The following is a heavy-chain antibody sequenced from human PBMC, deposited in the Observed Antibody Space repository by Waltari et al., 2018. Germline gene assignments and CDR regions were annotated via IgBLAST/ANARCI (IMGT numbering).Heavy chain of an antibody. V-gene: IGHV1-69*04. D-gene: IGHD5-18*01. CDR1: GGTFSSYA. CDR2: IIPILGIA. J-gene: IGHJ5*02. CDR3: AREGDSYQFDP. Sequence: QVQLVQSGAEVKKPGSSVKVSCKASGGTFSSYAISWGRQAPGQGLEWMGRIIPILGIANYAQKFQGRVTITADKSTSTAYMELSSLRSEDTAVYYCAREGDSYQFDPWGQGTLVTVSS.